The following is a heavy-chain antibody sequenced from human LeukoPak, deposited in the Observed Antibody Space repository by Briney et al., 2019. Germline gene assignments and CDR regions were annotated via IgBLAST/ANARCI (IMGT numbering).Heavy chain of an antibody. CDR2: INPNNGGT. D-gene: IGHD2-8*01. CDR3: ARSTLRANAYNWFDT. V-gene: IGHV1-2*02. Sequence: ASVKVSCKASGHTFIGYYMHWVRQAPGQGLEWMGWINPNNGGTNYAQKFRGRVTMTRDTSISTAYMELSSLTSDDTAMYYCARSTLRANAYNWFDTWGQGTLVTVSS. J-gene: IGHJ5*02. CDR1: GHTFIGYY.